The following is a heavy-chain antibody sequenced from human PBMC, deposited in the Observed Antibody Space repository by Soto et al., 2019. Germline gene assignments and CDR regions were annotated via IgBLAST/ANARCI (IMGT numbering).Heavy chain of an antibody. J-gene: IGHJ4*02. CDR1: GFTFSSYA. CDR3: ATRQSRDGYNSGY. CDR2: ISGSGGST. D-gene: IGHD5-12*01. V-gene: IGHV3-23*01. Sequence: EVQLLESEGGLVQPGGSLRLSCAASGFTFSSYAMSWVRQAPGKGLEWVSAISGSGGSTYYADSVKGRFTISRDNSKNTLYLQMNSLRAEDTAVYYCATRQSRDGYNSGYWGQGTLVTVSS.